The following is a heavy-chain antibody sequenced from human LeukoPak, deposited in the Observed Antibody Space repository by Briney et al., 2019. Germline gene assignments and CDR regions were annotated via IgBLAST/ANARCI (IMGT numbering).Heavy chain of an antibody. CDR1: GYTFTGYY. D-gene: IGHD3-9*01. J-gene: IGHJ4*02. Sequence: GASVKVSCKASGYTFTGYYTHWVRQAPGQGLEWMGWINPNSGGTNYAQKFQGRVTMTRDTPISTAYMELSRLRSGDTAVYYCARAKLRYFDWLLASSPYFDYWGQGTLVTVSS. CDR3: ARAKLRYFDWLLASSPYFDY. V-gene: IGHV1-2*02. CDR2: INPNSGGT.